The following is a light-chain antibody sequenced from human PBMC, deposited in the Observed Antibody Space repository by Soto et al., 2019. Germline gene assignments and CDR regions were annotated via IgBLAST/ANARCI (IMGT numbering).Light chain of an antibody. J-gene: IGKJ2*01. CDR1: QSISSF. CDR2: AAS. V-gene: IGKV1-39*01. CDR3: QQSYSTPYT. Sequence: DIQMTQSPSSLSASVGDRVTITCRASQSISSFLNWYQQKPGKAPQLLIYAASSLQSGVPSRFSGSGSGTDFTLTISSLQPEDFANYYCQQSYSTPYTFGQGTKLEIK.